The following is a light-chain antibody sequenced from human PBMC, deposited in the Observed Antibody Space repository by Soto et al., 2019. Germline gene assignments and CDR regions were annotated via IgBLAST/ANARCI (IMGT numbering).Light chain of an antibody. J-gene: IGKJ4*01. V-gene: IGKV3-11*01. CDR2: DAS. CDR3: QQYNNWPPLT. CDR1: KNIGVY. Sequence: EIVLTQSPATLSLSPGERATLSCRASKNIGVYLAWYQQNPGQAPRLLIYDASNRATGIPARFSGSGSGTEFTLTISSLQSEDFAVYYCQQYNNWPPLTFGGGTKVQIK.